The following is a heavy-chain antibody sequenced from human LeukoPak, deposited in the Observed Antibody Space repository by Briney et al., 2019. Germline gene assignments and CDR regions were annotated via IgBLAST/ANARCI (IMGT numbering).Heavy chain of an antibody. CDR3: ARAHYGSGSYSMGY. CDR2: ISGSANII. D-gene: IGHD3-10*01. Sequence: GGSLRLSCAASGFTFSDFYMSWIRQAPGEGLEWISCISGSANIIYYADSVKGRFTISWDNAKKSLYLEMNTLRAEDTAVYYCARAHYGSGSYSMGYWGQGTPVTVSS. V-gene: IGHV3-11*01. J-gene: IGHJ4*02. CDR1: GFTFSDFY.